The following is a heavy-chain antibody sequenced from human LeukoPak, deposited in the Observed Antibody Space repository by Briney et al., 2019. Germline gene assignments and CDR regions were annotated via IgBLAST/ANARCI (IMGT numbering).Heavy chain of an antibody. CDR3: ARAVSSSWYFPFDY. CDR2: IKQDGSEK. Sequence: PGGSLRLSCAASGFTFSSYRMSWVRQAPGKGLEWVANIKQDGSEKYYVDSVKGRFTISRDNAKNSLYLQMNSLRAEDTAVYYCARAVSSSWYFPFDYWGQGTLVTVSS. V-gene: IGHV3-7*01. D-gene: IGHD6-13*01. J-gene: IGHJ4*02. CDR1: GFTFSSYR.